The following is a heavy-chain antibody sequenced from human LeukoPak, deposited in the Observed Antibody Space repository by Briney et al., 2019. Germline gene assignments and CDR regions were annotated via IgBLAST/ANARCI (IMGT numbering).Heavy chain of an antibody. CDR2: INHSGST. J-gene: IGHJ3*02. CDR1: GGSFSGYY. V-gene: IGHV4-34*01. CDR3: ARVLAGGQIAFDI. Sequence: SSETLSLTCAVYGGSFSGYYWSWIRQPPGKGLEWIGEINHSGSTNYNPSLKSRVTISVDTSKNQFSLKLSSVTAADTAVYYCARVLAGGQIAFDIWGQGTMVTVSS. D-gene: IGHD2-15*01.